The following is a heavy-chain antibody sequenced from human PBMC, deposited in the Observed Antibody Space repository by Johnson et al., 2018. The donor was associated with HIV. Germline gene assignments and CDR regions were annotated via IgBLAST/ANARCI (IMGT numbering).Heavy chain of an antibody. CDR2: ISSSGSTI. CDR1: GFTFSDYY. D-gene: IGHD4-23*01. CDR3: ARDQSTVVAFEACDI. V-gene: IGHV3-11*04. Sequence: QVQLVESGGGLVQPGRSLRLSCAASGFTFSDYYMSWIRQAPGKGLEWVSYISSSGSTIYYADSVKGRFTISRDNAKNSLYLQMNSLRDKDTAVYYCARDQSTVVAFEACDIWGQGTMVTVSS. J-gene: IGHJ3*02.